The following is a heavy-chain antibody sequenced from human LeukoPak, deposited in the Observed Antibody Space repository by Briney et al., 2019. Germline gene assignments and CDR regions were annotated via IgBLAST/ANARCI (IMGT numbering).Heavy chain of an antibody. CDR1: GYTSTSYY. D-gene: IGHD4-23*01. CDR2: INPSGGST. Sequence: PRASVKVSCKASGYTSTSYYMHWVRQAPGQGLEWVGIINPSGGSTSYAQKFQGRVTMTRDTSTSTVYMELSSLRSEDTAVYYCARDGTVVTPHYYYGMDVWGQGTTVTVSS. CDR3: ARDGTVVTPHYYYGMDV. V-gene: IGHV1-46*01. J-gene: IGHJ6*02.